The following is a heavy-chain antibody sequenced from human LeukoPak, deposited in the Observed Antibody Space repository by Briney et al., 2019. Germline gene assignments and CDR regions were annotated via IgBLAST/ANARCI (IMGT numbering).Heavy chain of an antibody. CDR3: ARGTLSLRRLNAFDV. J-gene: IGHJ3*01. Sequence: SETLSLTCAVYGGSFSGYYWTWIRQPPGKGPEWIGEINHSGSTNYNPSLKSRVTISLNTSKNQFSLKLTSVTAADTAVYYCARGTLSLRRLNAFDVWGQGTMVTVSS. D-gene: IGHD2-21*02. CDR1: GGSFSGYY. CDR2: INHSGST. V-gene: IGHV4-34*01.